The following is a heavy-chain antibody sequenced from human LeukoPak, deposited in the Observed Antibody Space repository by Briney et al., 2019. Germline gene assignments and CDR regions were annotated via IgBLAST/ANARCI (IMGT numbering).Heavy chain of an antibody. Sequence: GGSLRLSCEASGFTFSSYAMSWVRQAPGKGLEWVSAINDGSRSTYYADSVKGRFTISRDNSKNTLFLQMNSLRAEDTALYYCAKGGGGGRPYYFDYWGQGTLVTVSS. J-gene: IGHJ4*02. V-gene: IGHV3-23*01. CDR2: INDGSRST. CDR3: AKGGGGGRPYYFDY. D-gene: IGHD2-21*01. CDR1: GFTFSSYA.